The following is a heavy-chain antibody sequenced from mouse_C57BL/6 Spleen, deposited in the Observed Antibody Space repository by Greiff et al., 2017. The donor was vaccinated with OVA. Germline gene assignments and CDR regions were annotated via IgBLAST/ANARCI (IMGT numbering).Heavy chain of an antibody. D-gene: IGHD3-3*01. V-gene: IGHV1-64*01. J-gene: IGHJ4*01. CDR1: GYTFTSYW. Sequence: QVQLKESGAELVKPGASVKLSCKASGYTFTSYWMHWVKQRPGQGLEWIGMIHPNSGSTNYNEKFKSKATLTVDKSSSTAYMQLSSLTSEDAAVYYCARGPRAMDYWGQGTSVTVSS. CDR3: ARGPRAMDY. CDR2: IHPNSGST.